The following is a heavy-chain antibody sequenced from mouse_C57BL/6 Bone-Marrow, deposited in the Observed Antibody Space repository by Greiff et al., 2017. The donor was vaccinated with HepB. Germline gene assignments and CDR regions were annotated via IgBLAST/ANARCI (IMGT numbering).Heavy chain of an antibody. CDR3: ARGDGSRPFDY. V-gene: IGHV1-59*01. CDR2: IDPSDSYT. CDR1: GYTFTSYW. D-gene: IGHD1-1*01. J-gene: IGHJ2*01. Sequence: QVQLQQPGAELVRPGTSVKLSCKASGYTFTSYWMHWVKQRPGQGLEWIGVIDPSDSYTNYNQKFKGKATLTVDTSSSTAYMQLSSLTSEDSAVYYCARGDGSRPFDYWGQGTTLTVSS.